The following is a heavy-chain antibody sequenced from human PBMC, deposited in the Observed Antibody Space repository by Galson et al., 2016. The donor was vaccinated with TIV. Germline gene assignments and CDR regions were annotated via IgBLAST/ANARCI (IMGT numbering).Heavy chain of an antibody. CDR1: GFTFSLYG. CDR2: IWFDGGNK. CDR3: ARERSPSLRYFDWLKNYSLDV. Sequence: SLRLSCAESGFTFSLYGMHWVRQAPGKGLEWVAVIWFDGGNKYYADSVKGRFTLSRDNSQNTLYLQMSSLRAEDTAVYYCARERSPSLRYFDWLKNYSLDVWGQGTTVTVSS. J-gene: IGHJ6*02. V-gene: IGHV3-33*01. D-gene: IGHD3-9*01.